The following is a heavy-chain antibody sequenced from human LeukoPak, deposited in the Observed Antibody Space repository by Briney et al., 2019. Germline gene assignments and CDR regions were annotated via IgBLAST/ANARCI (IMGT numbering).Heavy chain of an antibody. CDR2: IRGKTYGGAT. CDR1: GFTFGDYA. Sequence: GRSLRLSCTTSGFTFGDYAMSWVRRAPGKGLEWIAFIRGKTYGGATDYAASVKGRFTISRDDSKSIAYLQMTSLKTEDTAVYYCSRQRSTITGTLWHFDFWGQGTLVTVSS. CDR3: SRQRSTITGTLWHFDF. D-gene: IGHD1-20*01. V-gene: IGHV3-49*04. J-gene: IGHJ4*02.